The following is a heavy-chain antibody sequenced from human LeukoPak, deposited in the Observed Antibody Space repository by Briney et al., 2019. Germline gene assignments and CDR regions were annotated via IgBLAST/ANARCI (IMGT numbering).Heavy chain of an antibody. CDR3: AKEGSGSCGLDY. V-gene: IGHV3-33*06. D-gene: IGHD1-26*01. Sequence: GRSLRLSCAASGFTFSSYGMHWVRQAPGKGLEWVAVIWYDGSNKYYADSVKGRFTISRDNSKNTLYLQMNSLRAEDTAVYYCAKEGSGSCGLDYWGQGTLVTVSS. J-gene: IGHJ4*02. CDR1: GFTFSSYG. CDR2: IWYDGSNK.